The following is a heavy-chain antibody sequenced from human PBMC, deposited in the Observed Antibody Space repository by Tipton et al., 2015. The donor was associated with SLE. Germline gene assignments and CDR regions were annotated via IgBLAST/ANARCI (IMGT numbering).Heavy chain of an antibody. CDR2: ISTSGST. CDR3: AARYSGYLQH. J-gene: IGHJ1*01. D-gene: IGHD5-12*01. Sequence: TLSLTCIFSSDSISPNYWNWIRKPPGKGLEWIGYISTSGSTNYNPSLKSRVTLSVDTSKNQFSLNLSSVTAADTAVYYCAARYSGYLQHWGQGTLVTVSS. CDR1: SDSISPNY. V-gene: IGHV4-4*08.